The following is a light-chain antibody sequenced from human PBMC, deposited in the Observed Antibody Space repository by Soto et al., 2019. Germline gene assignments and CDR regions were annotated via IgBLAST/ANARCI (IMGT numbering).Light chain of an antibody. CDR3: QQLNSYPPT. V-gene: IGKV1-9*01. CDR1: QDISSF. Sequence: IQLTQSPSSLSASIGDRVTITCRASQDISSFLAWYQQKPGKAPKLLIYAASTLQSGVPSRFSGSGSGTDFTLTISSLQPEDFATYFCQQLNSYPPTFGQGTRLEIK. J-gene: IGKJ5*01. CDR2: AAS.